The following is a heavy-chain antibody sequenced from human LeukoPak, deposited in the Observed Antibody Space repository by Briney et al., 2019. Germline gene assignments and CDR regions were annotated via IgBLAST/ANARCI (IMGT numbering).Heavy chain of an antibody. V-gene: IGHV3-7*01. CDR2: INQDGSEK. D-gene: IGHD1/OR15-1a*01. J-gene: IGHJ4*02. Sequence: PGGSLRLSCAASGFTFSRYWMSWVRQAPGKGPEWVAKINQDGSEKNYVESVKGRFTISRDNAKNSLYLQMNGLRAEDTAVYYCARDYYGTATALYYFEYWGQGTLVTVSS. CDR1: GFTFSRYW. CDR3: ARDYYGTATALYYFEY.